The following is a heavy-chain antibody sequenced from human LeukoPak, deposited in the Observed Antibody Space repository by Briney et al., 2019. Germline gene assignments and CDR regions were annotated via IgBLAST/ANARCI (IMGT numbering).Heavy chain of an antibody. CDR3: AREGTTSSYFDY. CDR2: IKHDGSDK. Sequence: GGSLRLSCAASGFIFSSYWMSWVRQAPGKGLEWVANIKHDGSDKYYVDSVKGRFTISRDNAKNSLYLQMNSLRAEDTAVYYCAREGTTSSYFDYWGQGTLVTVSS. D-gene: IGHD2-2*01. CDR1: GFIFSSYW. J-gene: IGHJ4*02. V-gene: IGHV3-7*05.